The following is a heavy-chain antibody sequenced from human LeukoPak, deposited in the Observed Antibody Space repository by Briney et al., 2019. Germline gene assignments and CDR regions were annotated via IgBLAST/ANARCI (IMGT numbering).Heavy chain of an antibody. CDR3: ARDYYDSSGYWAY. D-gene: IGHD3-22*01. V-gene: IGHV3-66*01. Sequence: GGSLRLSCAASGFTVSRNYMSWVRQAPGKGLEWVSIIYSAGSTYYADSVKGRFTISRDNSKNTLYLQMNRLRAEDTAVYYCARDYYDSSGYWAYWGQGTLVTVSS. CDR2: IYSAGST. J-gene: IGHJ4*02. CDR1: GFTVSRNY.